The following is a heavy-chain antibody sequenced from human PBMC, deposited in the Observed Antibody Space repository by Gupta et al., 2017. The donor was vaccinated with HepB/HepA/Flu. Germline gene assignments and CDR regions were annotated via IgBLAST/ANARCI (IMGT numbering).Heavy chain of an antibody. V-gene: IGHV4-39*01. J-gene: IGHJ4*02. D-gene: IGHD3-10*01. CDR2: IYYNGRT. Sequence: QLQLQESGPGLVKPSETLSLTCTVSGDSINSDIYYWGWIRQPPGKGLEWIGSIYYNGRTYYNPSLKSRVTISIDTSKNQIYQKLNSVTAADTAVYYCARQYASGDYYNAPLSFFDYWGQGSLVTVAS. CDR3: ARQYASGDYYNAPLSFFDY. CDR1: GDSINSDIYY.